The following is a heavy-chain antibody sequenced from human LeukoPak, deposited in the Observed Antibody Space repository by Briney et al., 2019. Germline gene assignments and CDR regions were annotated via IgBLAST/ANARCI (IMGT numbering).Heavy chain of an antibody. CDR3: AREVAAAGKYYFDY. CDR1: GYTFTGYY. V-gene: IGHV1-2*02. CDR2: INPNSGGT. J-gene: IGHJ4*02. D-gene: IGHD6-13*01. Sequence: ASVKVSCKASGYTFTGYYMHWVRQAPGQGLEWMGWINPNSGGTNYAQKFQGRVTMTRDTSISTAYMELSRLRSDDTAVYYCAREVAAAGKYYFDYWGQGTLVTVSS.